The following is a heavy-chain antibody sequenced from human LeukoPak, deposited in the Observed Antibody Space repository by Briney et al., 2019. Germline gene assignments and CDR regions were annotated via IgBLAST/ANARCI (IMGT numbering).Heavy chain of an antibody. CDR3: ARDGDYYDSSGIFDY. Sequence: ASVKVSCKASGYTFTGYYMHWVRQAPGQGLEWMGWINPNSGGTNYAQKFQGRVTMTRDTSISTAYMELSRLRPDDTAVYYCARDGDYYDSSGIFDYWGQGTLVTVSS. V-gene: IGHV1-2*02. CDR1: GYTFTGYY. CDR2: INPNSGGT. J-gene: IGHJ4*02. D-gene: IGHD3-22*01.